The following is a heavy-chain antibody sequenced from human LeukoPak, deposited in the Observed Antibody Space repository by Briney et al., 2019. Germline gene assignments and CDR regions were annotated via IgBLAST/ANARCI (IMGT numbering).Heavy chain of an antibody. V-gene: IGHV5-51*01. J-gene: IGHJ5*02. CDR1: GYSFTSYW. CDR3: ARRLIVSSSLFDA. D-gene: IGHD6-6*01. Sequence: GESLKISCHGSGYSFTSYWIGLVRQMPGKGLEWMGIIYPGDSDTRYSPSFQGQVTISADKSISTAYLQWSSPQASDTAMYYCARRLIVSSSLFDAWGQGTLVTFSS. CDR2: IYPGDSDT.